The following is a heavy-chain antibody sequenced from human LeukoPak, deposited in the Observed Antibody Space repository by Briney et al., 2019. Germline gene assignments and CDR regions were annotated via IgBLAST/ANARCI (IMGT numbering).Heavy chain of an antibody. CDR3: ARDPAIAARPNYFDY. Sequence: GGSLRLSCAASGFTFDDYGMSWVRQAPGKGLEWVCGINWNGGSTGYADSVKGRFTISRDNAKNSLYLQMNSLRAEDTAVYYCARDPAIAARPNYFDYWGQGTLVTVSS. J-gene: IGHJ4*02. V-gene: IGHV3-20*04. CDR1: GFTFDDYG. CDR2: INWNGGST. D-gene: IGHD6-6*01.